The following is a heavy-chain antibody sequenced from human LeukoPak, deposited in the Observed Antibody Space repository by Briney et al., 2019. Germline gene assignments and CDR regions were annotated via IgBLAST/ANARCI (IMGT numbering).Heavy chain of an antibody. CDR3: ARHVGNSGSGSYLTYFDY. CDR2: IYYSGST. V-gene: IGHV4-59*08. CDR1: GGSISSYY. J-gene: IGHJ4*02. D-gene: IGHD3-10*01. Sequence: SETLSLTCTVSGGSISSYYWSWIRQPLGKGLEWIGHIYYSGSTHYNPSLKSRVTISVDTSKNQFSLKPSSVTAADTAVYYCARHVGNSGSGSYLTYFDYWGQGTLVTVSS.